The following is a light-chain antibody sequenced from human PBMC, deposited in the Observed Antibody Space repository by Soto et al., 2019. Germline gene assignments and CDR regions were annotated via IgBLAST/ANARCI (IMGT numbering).Light chain of an antibody. CDR1: QSIRSD. J-gene: IGKJ2*01. V-gene: IGKV1-39*01. Sequence: DIQMTQSPSSLSASVGDRVTITCRASQSIRSDLNWYQHKPGKAPKLLIYATSTLQSGVPSRFSGSGSATDFTLTISSLQPEDFATYYYQQSFSTPPYTFGQGTKLEIK. CDR2: ATS. CDR3: QQSFSTPPYT.